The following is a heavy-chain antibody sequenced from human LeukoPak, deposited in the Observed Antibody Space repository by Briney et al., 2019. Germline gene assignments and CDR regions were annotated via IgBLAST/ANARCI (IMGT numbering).Heavy chain of an antibody. CDR1: GGSFSGYY. J-gene: IGHJ4*02. CDR2: INHSGST. CDR3: ARGYQRWQTH. V-gene: IGHV4-34*01. Sequence: SETLSLTCAVYGGSFSGYYWSWIRQPPGKGLEWIGEINHSGSTNYNPSLKSRVTISVDTSKNQFSLKLSSVTAADTAVYYCARGYQRWQTHWGQGTLVTVSS. D-gene: IGHD5-24*01.